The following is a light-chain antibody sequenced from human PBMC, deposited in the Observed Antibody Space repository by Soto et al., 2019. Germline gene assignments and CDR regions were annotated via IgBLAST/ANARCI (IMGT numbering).Light chain of an antibody. V-gene: IGLV1-40*01. CDR2: DNN. J-gene: IGLJ3*02. CDR3: QSFDVSLSGGDWV. CDR1: SSNIGAGYD. Sequence: QSVLTQPPSVSGAPGQRVTISCTGSSSNIGAGYDVHWYQQLPGTVPKLLIYDNNNRPSGVPVRFSGSKSGTSASLAITGLQAEDEADYYCQSFDVSLSGGDWVFGGGTKLTVL.